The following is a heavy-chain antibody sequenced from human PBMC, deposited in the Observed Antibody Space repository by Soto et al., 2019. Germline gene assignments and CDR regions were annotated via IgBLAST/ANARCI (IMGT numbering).Heavy chain of an antibody. J-gene: IGHJ5*02. Sequence: PSQTLSLTCAVEGGSFSGYYWSWIRQPPGNGLEWIGEINHIGRTTYNPSLKSRVTISVDTSKTQFSLKLSSVTAVDTAVYYCASPAGYCSGGSCYSRGETWFDPWGQGTLVTVSS. V-gene: IGHV4-34*01. CDR3: ASPAGYCSGGSCYSRGETWFDP. CDR1: GGSFSGYY. CDR2: INHIGRT. D-gene: IGHD2-15*01.